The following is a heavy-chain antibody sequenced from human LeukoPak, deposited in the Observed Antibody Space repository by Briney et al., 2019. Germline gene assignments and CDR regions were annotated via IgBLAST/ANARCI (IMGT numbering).Heavy chain of an antibody. J-gene: IGHJ4*02. D-gene: IGHD3-22*01. CDR3: ARSKSYDSSGYYFDY. Sequence: GSLILSFAASGFTFSSYGMHWVRQAPGKGLEGVAFIRWDGNIKYYADSVKGRFTISRDTSKNTLYLQMNSLRAEDTAVYYCARSKSYDSSGYYFDYWGQGTLVTVSS. CDR2: IRWDGNIK. V-gene: IGHV3-30*02. CDR1: GFTFSSYG.